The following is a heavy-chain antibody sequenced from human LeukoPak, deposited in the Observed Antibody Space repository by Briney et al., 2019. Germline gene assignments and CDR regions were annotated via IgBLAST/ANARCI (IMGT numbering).Heavy chain of an antibody. J-gene: IGHJ4*02. CDR3: AKDRTSIFGVVIPFDY. Sequence: PEGSLRLSCAASGFTFSSYGMHWVRQAPGKGLEGVAFIRYDGSNKYYADSVKGRFTISRDNSKNTLYLQMNSLRAEDTAVYYCAKDRTSIFGVVIPFDYWGQGTLVTVSS. V-gene: IGHV3-30*02. CDR2: IRYDGSNK. CDR1: GFTFSSYG. D-gene: IGHD3-3*01.